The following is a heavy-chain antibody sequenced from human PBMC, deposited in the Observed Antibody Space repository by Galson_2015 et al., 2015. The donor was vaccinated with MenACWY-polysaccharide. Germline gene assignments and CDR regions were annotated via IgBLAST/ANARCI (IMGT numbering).Heavy chain of an antibody. CDR3: AKLGLKWDLPRDYSFYMDV. CDR1: GFTFSDYY. V-gene: IGHV3-11*01. D-gene: IGHD1-26*01. Sequence: LRLSCAASGFTFSDYYMHWIRQAPGKGLEWVSYISTSGTNIYHADSVKGRFTISRDNAKNSLYLQMNSLRAEDRAVYYCAKLGLKWDLPRDYSFYMDVWGKGTMVTVSS. J-gene: IGHJ6*03. CDR2: ISTSGTNI.